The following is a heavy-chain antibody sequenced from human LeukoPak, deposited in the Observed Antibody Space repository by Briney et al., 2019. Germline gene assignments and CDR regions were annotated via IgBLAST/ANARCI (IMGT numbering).Heavy chain of an antibody. V-gene: IGHV4-59*08. CDR3: AEYHKAAGVGEYFQH. J-gene: IGHJ1*01. D-gene: IGHD6-13*01. CDR2: IYYSGST. Sequence: SETLSLTCTVSGVSISSYYWSWIRQPPGKGLEWIGYIYYSGSTNYNPSLKSRVTISVDTSKNQFSLKLSSVTAADTAVYYCAEYHKAAGVGEYFQHWGQGTLVTVSS. CDR1: GVSISSYY.